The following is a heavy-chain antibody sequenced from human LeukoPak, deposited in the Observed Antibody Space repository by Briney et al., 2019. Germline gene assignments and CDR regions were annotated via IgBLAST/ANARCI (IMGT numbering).Heavy chain of an antibody. D-gene: IGHD6-19*01. CDR2: INPSGGST. CDR1: GYTFTSYY. J-gene: IGHJ3*02. V-gene: IGHV1-46*01. Sequence: GASVKVSCKASGYTFTSYYMHWVRHAPGQGLEWMGIINPSGGSTSYAQKFQGRVTMTRDTSTSTVYMELSSMRSEDTAVYYCAIFIAVAGIYRAFDIWGQGSMVTVSS. CDR3: AIFIAVAGIYRAFDI.